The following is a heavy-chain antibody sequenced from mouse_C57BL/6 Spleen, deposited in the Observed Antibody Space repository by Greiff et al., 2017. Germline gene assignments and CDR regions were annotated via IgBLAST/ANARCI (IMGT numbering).Heavy chain of an antibody. V-gene: IGHV5-4*01. CDR3: ARDRGRQLRPRDY. J-gene: IGHJ2*01. D-gene: IGHD3-2*02. Sequence: EVQLMESGGGLVKPGGSLKLSCAASGFTFSSYAMSWVRQTPEKRLEWVATISDGGSYTYYPDNVKGRFTISRDNAKNNLYLQMSHLKSEDTAMYYCARDRGRQLRPRDYWGQGTTLTVSS. CDR2: ISDGGSYT. CDR1: GFTFSSYA.